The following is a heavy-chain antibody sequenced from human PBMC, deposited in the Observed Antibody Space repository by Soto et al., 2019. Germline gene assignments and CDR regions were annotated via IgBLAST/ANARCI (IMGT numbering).Heavy chain of an antibody. CDR1: GFTFSGSA. V-gene: IGHV3-73*01. Sequence: GGSLRLSCAASGFTFSGSAMHWVRQASGKGLEWVGRIRSKANSYATAYAASVKGRLTISRDDSKNTAYLQMNSLKTGDTAVYYCTRPGLRIAVAPKGAFDIWGQGTMVTVSS. J-gene: IGHJ3*02. CDR3: TRPGLRIAVAPKGAFDI. CDR2: IRSKANSYAT. D-gene: IGHD6-19*01.